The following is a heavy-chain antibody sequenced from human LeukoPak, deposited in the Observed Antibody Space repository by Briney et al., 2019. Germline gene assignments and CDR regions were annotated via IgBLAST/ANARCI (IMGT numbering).Heavy chain of an antibody. J-gene: IGHJ4*02. V-gene: IGHV3-30-3*01. Sequence: GGSLRLSCAASGFTFSTYAMHWVRQAPGKGLEWEAVISYDGSNKYYADSGKGRFTISRDNSKNTLYLQMNSLRAEDTAVFYCARDFTAIGTYYFDYWGQGTLVTVSS. CDR1: GFTFSTYA. CDR3: ARDFTAIGTYYFDY. CDR2: ISYDGSNK. D-gene: IGHD1-26*01.